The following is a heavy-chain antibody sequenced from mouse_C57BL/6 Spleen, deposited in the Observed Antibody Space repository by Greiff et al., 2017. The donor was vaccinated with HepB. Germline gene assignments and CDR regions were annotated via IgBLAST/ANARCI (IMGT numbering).Heavy chain of an antibody. J-gene: IGHJ4*01. CDR1: GYTFTSYW. CDR3: ARSITTVVADYAMYY. V-gene: IGHV1-55*01. CDR2: IYPGSGST. Sequence: VKLQQPGAELVKPGASVKMSCKASGYTFTSYWITWVKQRPGQGLEWIGDIYPGSGSTNYNEKFKSKATLTVDTSSSTAYMQLSSLTSEDSAVYYCARSITTVVADYAMYYWGQGTSVTVSS. D-gene: IGHD1-1*01.